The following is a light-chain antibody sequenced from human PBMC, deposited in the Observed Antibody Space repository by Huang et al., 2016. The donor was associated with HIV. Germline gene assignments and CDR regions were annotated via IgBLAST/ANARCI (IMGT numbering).Light chain of an antibody. V-gene: IGKV3-20*01. CDR3: QHYGSSPGYT. CDR1: QSVSSSY. Sequence: EIVLTQSPGTLSLSPGERATPTCRASQSVSSSYLAWYQQKPGQAPRLLIYGASSRAAGSPDRFSGSGSGTDFTLTISRLEPEDFSVYFCQHYGSSPGYTFGQGTKLEIK. CDR2: GAS. J-gene: IGKJ2*01.